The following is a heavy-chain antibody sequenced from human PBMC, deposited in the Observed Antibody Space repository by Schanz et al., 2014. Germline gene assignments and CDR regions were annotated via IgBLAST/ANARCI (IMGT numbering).Heavy chain of an antibody. J-gene: IGHJ4*02. CDR2: INPIGGST. CDR3: ARGSPENMIRGELDY. Sequence: QVQLVQSEAEVKKPGSSVKVSCKASGGTFSSYTISWVRQAPGQGLEWMGIINPIGGSTTYAQKFRGAVTLTTDTSTDTAYLELTSLRSEDTAVYYCARGSPENMIRGELDYWGQGTLXTVSS. V-gene: IGHV1-69*08. CDR1: GGTFSSYT. D-gene: IGHD3-10*01.